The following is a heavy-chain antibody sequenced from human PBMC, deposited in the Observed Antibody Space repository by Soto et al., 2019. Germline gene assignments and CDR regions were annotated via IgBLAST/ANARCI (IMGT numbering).Heavy chain of an antibody. V-gene: IGHV4-34*01. CDR1: GGSFSGYY. Sequence: SETLSLTCAVYGGSFSGYYWSWIRQPPGKGLEWIGEINHSGSTNYNPSLKSRVTISVDTSKNQFSLKLSSVTAADTAVYYCARGRIGGMDVWGQGTTVTVSS. J-gene: IGHJ6*02. CDR2: INHSGST. CDR3: ARGRIGGMDV.